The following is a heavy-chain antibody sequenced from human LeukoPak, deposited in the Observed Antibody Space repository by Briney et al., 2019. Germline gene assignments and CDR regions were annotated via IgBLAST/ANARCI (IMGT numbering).Heavy chain of an antibody. Sequence: PGGSLRLSCAASGFTFSSYGMHWVRQAPGKGLEWVAVISYDGSNKYYADSVKGRFTISRDTSKNTLYLQMNSLRAEDTAVYYCAGRLGYCSGGSCPYSDHWGQGTLVTVSS. CDR1: GFTFSSYG. D-gene: IGHD2-15*01. J-gene: IGHJ4*02. V-gene: IGHV3-30*03. CDR3: AGRLGYCSGGSCPYSDH. CDR2: ISYDGSNK.